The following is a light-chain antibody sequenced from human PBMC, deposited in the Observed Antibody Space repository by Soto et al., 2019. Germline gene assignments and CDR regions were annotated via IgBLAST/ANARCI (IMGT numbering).Light chain of an antibody. CDR2: RNN. CDR1: SSNIGSNS. J-gene: IGLJ3*02. V-gene: IGLV1-47*01. CDR3: AAWDDSLSGPV. Sequence: QSVLTQPPSASATPGQRVTISCSGSSSNIGSNSVYWFQQLPGTAPKLLIYRNNQRPSGVPDRFSGSKSGTSVSLAIRGLRSEDEAEYYCAAWDDSLSGPVFGGGTKLTVL.